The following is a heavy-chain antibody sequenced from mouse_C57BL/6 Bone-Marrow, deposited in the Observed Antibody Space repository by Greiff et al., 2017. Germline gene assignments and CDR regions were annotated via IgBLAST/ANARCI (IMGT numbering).Heavy chain of an antibody. CDR2: IDPANGNT. D-gene: IGHD1-1*01. J-gene: IGHJ4*01. V-gene: IGHV14-3*01. CDR3: ARYGFYAMDY. CDR1: GYAFSSSW. Sequence: EVQRVESGPELVKPGASVKISCKASGYAFSSSWMNWVKQRPEQGLEWIGRIDPANGNTKYAPKFQGKATITADTSSNTAYLQLSSLTSEDTAIYYCARYGFYAMDYWGQGTSVTVSS.